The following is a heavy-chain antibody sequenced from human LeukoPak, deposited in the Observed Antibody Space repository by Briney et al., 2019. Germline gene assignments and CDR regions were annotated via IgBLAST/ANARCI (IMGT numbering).Heavy chain of an antibody. V-gene: IGHV1-2*04. D-gene: IGHD6-19*01. J-gene: IGHJ4*02. CDR2: INPNSGGT. CDR1: GYTFTGYY. Sequence: EASVKVSCKASGYTFTGYYMHWVRQAPGQGLEWMGWINPNSGGTNYAQKFQGWVTMTRDTSISTAYMELSRLRSDDTAVYYCARARGIAVAGGPFDYWGQGTLVTVSS. CDR3: ARARGIAVAGGPFDY.